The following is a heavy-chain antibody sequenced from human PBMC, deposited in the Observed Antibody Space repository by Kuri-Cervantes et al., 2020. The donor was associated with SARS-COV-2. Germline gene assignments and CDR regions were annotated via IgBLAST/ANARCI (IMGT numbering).Heavy chain of an antibody. Sequence: GSLRLSCAVYGGSFSGYYWTWIRQPPGKGLEWIGEINHSGSTNYNPSLKSRVTISVDTSKNQISLKLSSVTAADTAVYYCARRLWSGYSFRYYHYMDVWGEGTTVTVSS. V-gene: IGHV4-34*01. CDR2: INHSGST. D-gene: IGHD3-3*01. CDR1: GGSFSGYY. J-gene: IGHJ6*03. CDR3: ARRLWSGYSFRYYHYMDV.